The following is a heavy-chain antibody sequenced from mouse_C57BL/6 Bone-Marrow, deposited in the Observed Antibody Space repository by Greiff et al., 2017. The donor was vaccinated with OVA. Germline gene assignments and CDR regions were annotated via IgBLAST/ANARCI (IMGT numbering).Heavy chain of an antibody. Sequence: EVQLVESGGGLVKPGGSLKLSCAASGFTFSSYAMSWVRQTPEKRLEWVATISDGGSYTYYPDNVKGRFTISRDNAKNNLYLQMSQLKSEDTAMYYCARDPHYYGSSPWYFDVWGTGTTVTVSS. CDR3: ARDPHYYGSSPWYFDV. V-gene: IGHV5-4*01. J-gene: IGHJ1*03. CDR2: ISDGGSYT. CDR1: GFTFSSYA. D-gene: IGHD1-1*01.